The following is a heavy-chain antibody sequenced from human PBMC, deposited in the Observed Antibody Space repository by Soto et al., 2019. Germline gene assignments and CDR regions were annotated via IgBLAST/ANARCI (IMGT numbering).Heavy chain of an antibody. V-gene: IGHV3-30*01. CDR1: GFIFRSFG. D-gene: IGHD6-13*01. CDR2: TSFDGSEK. CDR3: ARDQRPNSSSLYYYFYGMDV. Sequence: GVSLRLSCPSSGFIFRSFGVHWVRKSPGEGQERVAVTSFDGSEKFYAEFVRGRFNISRDNSKNTVYLHMNILRPEDTAMYYCARDQRPNSSSLYYYFYGMDVWGQGTTVTVSS. J-gene: IGHJ6*02.